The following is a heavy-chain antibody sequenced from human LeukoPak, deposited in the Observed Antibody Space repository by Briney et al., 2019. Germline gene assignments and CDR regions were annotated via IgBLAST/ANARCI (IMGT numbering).Heavy chain of an antibody. Sequence: GESLKISCKDPGYSFTNYWIGWVRQMPGKGLEWMGIIYPGDSDTRYSPSFQGQVTISADKSISTAYLQWSSLKASDTAMYYCARRGYCSTTTCYRLFDYWGQGTLVTVSS. V-gene: IGHV5-51*01. CDR2: IYPGDSDT. D-gene: IGHD2-2*01. CDR1: GYSFTNYW. CDR3: ARRGYCSTTTCYRLFDY. J-gene: IGHJ4*02.